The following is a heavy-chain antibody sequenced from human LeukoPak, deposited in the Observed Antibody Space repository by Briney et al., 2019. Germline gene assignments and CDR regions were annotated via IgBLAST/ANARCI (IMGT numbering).Heavy chain of an antibody. V-gene: IGHV3-23*01. D-gene: IGHD4-17*01. J-gene: IGHJ4*02. CDR1: GFTFSSYA. CDR2: ISGRGGST. Sequence: GGSLTLSCPPSGFTFSSYAMSWVRQAAGGGLDRVSAISGRGGSTNYADTLKGRLTISRDNPKNTLYLQMSSLGAEDMAANYGSKESMTTLDYWGQGTLVTVSS. CDR3: SKESMTTLDY.